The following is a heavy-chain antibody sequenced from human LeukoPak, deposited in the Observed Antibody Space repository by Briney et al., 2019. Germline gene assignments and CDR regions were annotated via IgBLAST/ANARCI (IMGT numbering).Heavy chain of an antibody. D-gene: IGHD6-19*01. CDR2: TYYRSKWYN. Sequence: SQTLSLTCAISGDSVSSNSAAWNWIRQSPSRGLEWLGRTYYRSKWYNDYAVSVKSRITINPDTSKNQFSLQLNSVTPEDTAVYYCARQAVAGSRSSRIYYYMDVWGKGTTVTISS. J-gene: IGHJ6*03. V-gene: IGHV6-1*01. CDR3: ARQAVAGSRSSRIYYYMDV. CDR1: GDSVSSNSAA.